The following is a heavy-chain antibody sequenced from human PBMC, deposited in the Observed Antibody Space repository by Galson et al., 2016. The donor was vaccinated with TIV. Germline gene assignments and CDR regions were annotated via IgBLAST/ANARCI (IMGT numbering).Heavy chain of an antibody. CDR3: AKDSTYSGGWFWFY. CDR1: GFPFSNYV. J-gene: IGHJ4*02. D-gene: IGHD6-19*01. Sequence: LSCAASGFPFSNYVMSWVRQAPGKGLEWVATITGSGYGAYGTYYTDSVKGRFTVSRDNSKSTLFLEMNSLRAEDTAVYYCAKDSTYSGGWFWFYWGQGTLVTVSS. V-gene: IGHV3-23*01. CDR2: ITGSGYGAYGT.